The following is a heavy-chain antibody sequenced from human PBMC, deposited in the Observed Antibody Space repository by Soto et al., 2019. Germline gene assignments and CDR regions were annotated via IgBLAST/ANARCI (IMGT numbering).Heavy chain of an antibody. J-gene: IGHJ4*02. D-gene: IGHD3-10*01. CDR2: INPNSGGT. V-gene: IGHV1-2*02. Sequence: GASVKVSCKASGYTFSGFYMHWVRQAPGQGLEWMGCINPNSGGTKYAEKFQGRVTMTRDTSISTAYMELSRLTSDDTAVYYCARDLGFPFDYWGQGTLVTVSS. CDR3: ARDLGFPFDY. CDR1: GYTFSGFY.